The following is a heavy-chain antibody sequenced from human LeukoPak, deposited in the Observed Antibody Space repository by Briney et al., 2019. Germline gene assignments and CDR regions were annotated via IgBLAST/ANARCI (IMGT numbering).Heavy chain of an antibody. CDR2: IKQDGSEK. J-gene: IGHJ5*02. D-gene: IGHD3-10*01. Sequence: PGGSLRLSCAGSGLIFSSYWMSWVRQAPGKGLEWVANIKQDGSEKYYADSVKGRFTISRDNSKSTVYLQMNSLRVEDAAVYYCSKDLTSDFGGDLDPWGQGTLVTVSS. CDR3: SKDLTSDFGGDLDP. V-gene: IGHV3-7*01. CDR1: GLIFSSYW.